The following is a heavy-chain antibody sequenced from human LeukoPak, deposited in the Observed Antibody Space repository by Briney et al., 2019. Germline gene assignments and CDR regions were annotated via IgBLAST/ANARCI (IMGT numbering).Heavy chain of an antibody. V-gene: IGHV4-59*01. J-gene: IGHJ5*02. D-gene: IGHD3-10*01. CDR1: GCSISSYY. CDR2: IYYSGSI. CDR3: ARVGAYNWFDP. Sequence: ETLSLTCTGSGCSISSYYWSWIRQPPGKGLEWIGYIYYSGSINYNPSLKSRVTISVDTSKNQFSLKLSSVTAADTAVYYCARVGAYNWFDPWGQGTLVTVSS.